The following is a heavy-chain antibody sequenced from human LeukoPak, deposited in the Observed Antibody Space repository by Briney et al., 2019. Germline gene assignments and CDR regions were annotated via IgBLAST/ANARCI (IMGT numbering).Heavy chain of an antibody. J-gene: IGHJ4*02. CDR1: GFPFSNSA. V-gene: IGHV3-23*01. Sequence: PGGSLRLSCAASGFPFSNSAMGWVRQAPGKGLEWVSSISGAGDITVYADSVEGRFTISRDNSKNTLYLQMNSLRAEDTAVYYCAKDGLGYCSGGSCYWKSKFDYWGQGTLVTVSS. CDR2: ISGAGDIT. D-gene: IGHD2-15*01. CDR3: AKDGLGYCSGGSCYWKSKFDY.